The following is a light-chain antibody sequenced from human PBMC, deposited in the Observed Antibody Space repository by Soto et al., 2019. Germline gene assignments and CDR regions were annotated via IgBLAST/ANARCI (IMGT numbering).Light chain of an antibody. J-gene: IGKJ1*01. V-gene: IGKV1-5*03. Sequence: DIQITHSPSTLSASVVDRVTVTFRASQSVSSALGWYQQKPGKAPNLLIYKASTLGSGVPSRFSGTGSGREFTLTISSLQPDDFATYYCKQYHSYWKFGQGTKVDIK. CDR2: KAS. CDR1: QSVSSA. CDR3: KQYHSYWK.